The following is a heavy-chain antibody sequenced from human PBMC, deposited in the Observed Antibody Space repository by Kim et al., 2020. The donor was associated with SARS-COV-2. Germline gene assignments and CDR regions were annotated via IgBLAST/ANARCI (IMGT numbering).Heavy chain of an antibody. CDR1: GGSISSGGYS. D-gene: IGHD3-3*01. Sequence: SETLSLTCAVSGGSISSGGYSWSWIRQPPGKGLEWIGYIYHSGSTYYNPSLKSRVTISVDRSKNQFSLKLSSVTAADTAVYYCARGVRFGVVITGGWFDPWGQGTLVTVSS. CDR3: ARGVRFGVVITGGWFDP. J-gene: IGHJ5*02. V-gene: IGHV4-30-2*01. CDR2: IYHSGST.